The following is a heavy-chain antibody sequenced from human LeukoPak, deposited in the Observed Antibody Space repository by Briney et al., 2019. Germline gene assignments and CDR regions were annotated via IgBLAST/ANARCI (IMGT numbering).Heavy chain of an antibody. CDR1: GGTFSSYA. CDR3: AREPSMAVAGGYYYYGMDV. Sequence: SVKVSCKASGGTFSSYAISWVRQAPGQGLEWMGGIIPIFGTANYALKFQGRVTITADESTSTAYMELSSLRSEDTAVYYCAREPSMAVAGGYYYYGMDVWGQGTTVTVSS. J-gene: IGHJ6*02. CDR2: IIPIFGTA. V-gene: IGHV1-69*13. D-gene: IGHD6-19*01.